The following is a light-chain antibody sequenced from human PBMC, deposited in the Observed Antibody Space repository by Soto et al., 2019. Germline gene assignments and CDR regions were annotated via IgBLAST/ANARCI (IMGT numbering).Light chain of an antibody. Sequence: EIVLTQSPGILSLSPGGRAALACSASQSSSSDHLAWYQQRPGQSPRLLIYGASSRTTGVPDRFSGSGSGTDFTLTISRLEPEDFAVYYCQHYRSAPFTFGPGTKVD. CDR3: QHYRSAPFT. V-gene: IGKV3-20*01. CDR1: QSSSSDH. J-gene: IGKJ3*01. CDR2: GAS.